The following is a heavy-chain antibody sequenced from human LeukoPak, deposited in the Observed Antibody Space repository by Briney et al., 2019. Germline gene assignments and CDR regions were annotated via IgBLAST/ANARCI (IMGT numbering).Heavy chain of an antibody. D-gene: IGHD3-22*01. V-gene: IGHV1-69*04. CDR1: GGTFSSYA. Sequence: ASVKVSCKASGGTFSSYAISWVRQAPGQGLEWMGRIIPILGIANYAQKFQGRVTITADKSTSTAYMELSSLRSEDTAVYYCARDNDYDSSGYYLDYWGQGALVTVSS. CDR2: IIPILGIA. J-gene: IGHJ4*02. CDR3: ARDNDYDSSGYYLDY.